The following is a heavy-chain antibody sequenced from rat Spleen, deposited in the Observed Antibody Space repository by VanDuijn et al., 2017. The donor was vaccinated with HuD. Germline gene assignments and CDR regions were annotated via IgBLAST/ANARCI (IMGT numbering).Heavy chain of an antibody. D-gene: IGHD4-3*01. CDR2: ISYSGST. CDR3: ARGGNSGFDY. Sequence: EVQLQESGPGLVKPSQSLSLTCSVTGYSITSGYGWNWIRKFPGNKMEWIGHISYSGSTSYNPSLKSRISITRDTSKNQFFLQLNSVTTEDTATYYCARGGNSGFDYWGQGVMVTVSS. J-gene: IGHJ2*01. V-gene: IGHV3-1*01. CDR1: GYSITSGY.